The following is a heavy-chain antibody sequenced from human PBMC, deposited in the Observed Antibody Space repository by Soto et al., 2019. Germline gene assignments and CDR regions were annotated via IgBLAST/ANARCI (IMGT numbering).Heavy chain of an antibody. Sequence: EVQLLESGGGLVQPGGSLRLSCAASGFTFSSYAMNWVRQAAGEGLEWVSVISDGGGSTVYADSVKGRFTISRDNSKNMVYLQMSSLSAEDRARYYFAKASGGTYPGSRLFHFWGQGIRVTVSS. CDR1: GFTFSSYA. V-gene: IGHV3-23*01. CDR3: AKASGGTYPGSRLFHF. D-gene: IGHD3-10*01. CDR2: ISDGGGST. J-gene: IGHJ4*02.